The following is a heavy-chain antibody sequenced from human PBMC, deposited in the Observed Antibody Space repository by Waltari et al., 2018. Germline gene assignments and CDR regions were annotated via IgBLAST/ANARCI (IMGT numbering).Heavy chain of an antibody. CDR3: ARDKRALLGRTYYYYYYMDV. CDR1: GGTFSSYA. V-gene: IGHV1-69*01. Sequence: QVQLVQSGAEVKKPGSSVKVSCKASGGTFSSYAISWVRQPPGQGLEWMGGSIPIFSTANYAQKFQGRVTITADESTSTAYMELSSLRSEDTAVYYCARDKRALLGRTYYYYYYMDVWGKGTTVTVSS. CDR2: SIPIFSTA. D-gene: IGHD2-8*02. J-gene: IGHJ6*03.